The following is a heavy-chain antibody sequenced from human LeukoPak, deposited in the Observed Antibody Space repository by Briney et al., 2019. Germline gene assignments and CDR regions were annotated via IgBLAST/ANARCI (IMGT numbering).Heavy chain of an antibody. J-gene: IGHJ4*02. CDR1: GGSISSYY. D-gene: IGHD4-11*01. CDR3: ARVGHDYGNYWADY. V-gene: IGHV4-59*08. Sequence: SETLSLTCTVSGGSISSYYWSWIRQPPGKGLEWIGYIYYSGSTNYNPSLKSRVTISVDTSKNQFSLKLSSVTAADTAVYYCARVGHDYGNYWADYWGQGTLVTVSS. CDR2: IYYSGST.